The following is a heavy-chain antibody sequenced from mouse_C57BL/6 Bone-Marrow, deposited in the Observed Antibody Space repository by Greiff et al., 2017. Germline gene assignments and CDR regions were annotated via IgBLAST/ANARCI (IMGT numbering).Heavy chain of an antibody. Sequence: EVKLEESGGGLVQPGGSLKLSCAASGFTFSDYYMYWVRQTPEKRLEWVAYISNGGGSTYYPDTVKGRFTLSRDNAKNTLYLQMSRLKSEDTAMYYCARPADYYGSSQGYFDVWGTGTTVTVSS. D-gene: IGHD1-1*01. CDR2: ISNGGGST. CDR3: ARPADYYGSSQGYFDV. V-gene: IGHV5-12*01. J-gene: IGHJ1*03. CDR1: GFTFSDYY.